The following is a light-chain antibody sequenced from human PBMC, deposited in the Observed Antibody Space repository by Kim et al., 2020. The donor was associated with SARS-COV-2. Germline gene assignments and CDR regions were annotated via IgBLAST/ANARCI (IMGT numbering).Light chain of an antibody. Sequence: GQSVTISCTGTSVDVGCYNYVSWYQHHPGKAPKLMIYEVTKRPSGVPARFSGSKSGNTASLTVSGLQAEDESDYYCGSYVGNNNFVFGTGTKVTVL. V-gene: IGLV2-8*01. CDR1: SVDVGCYNY. CDR3: GSYVGNNNFV. CDR2: EVT. J-gene: IGLJ1*01.